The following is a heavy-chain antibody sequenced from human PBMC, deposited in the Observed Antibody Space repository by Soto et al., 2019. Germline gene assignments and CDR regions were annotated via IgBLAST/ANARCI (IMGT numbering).Heavy chain of an antibody. CDR1: GVTFSSYA. CDR2: IIPIFGTA. V-gene: IGHV1-69*13. J-gene: IGHJ3*02. Sequence: SVRFSGKASGVTFSSYAISWVRQAPGQGLEWMGGIIPIFGTANYAQKFQGRVTITADESTSTAYMELSSLRSEDTAVYYCARDSLLSSIAARSGAFDIWGQGTMVPVSS. D-gene: IGHD6-6*01. CDR3: ARDSLLSSIAARSGAFDI.